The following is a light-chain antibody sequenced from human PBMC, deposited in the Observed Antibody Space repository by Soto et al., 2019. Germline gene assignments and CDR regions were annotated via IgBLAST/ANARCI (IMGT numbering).Light chain of an antibody. CDR2: VGS. CDR1: QSLLHINGNNY. J-gene: IGKJ5*01. V-gene: IGKV2-28*01. CDR3: MQALQTPIT. Sequence: DIVMTQSPLSLPVTPGEPASISCRSSQSLLHINGNNYLDWYLQKPGQSPQVLIYVGSNRAPVVHDRFSSSGSGTDFTLKNSRVEAGDVGVYYYMQALQTPITFGQGTRLEIK.